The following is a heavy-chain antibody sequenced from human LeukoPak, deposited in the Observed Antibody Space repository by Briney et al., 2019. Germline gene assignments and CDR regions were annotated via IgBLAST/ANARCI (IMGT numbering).Heavy chain of an antibody. CDR3: AKDHPRGYSYGPLSY. Sequence: GGSLRLSCAASGFTFSSYAMSWVRQAPGKGLEWVSAISGSGGGTYYADSVKGRFTISRDNSKNTLYLQMNSLRAEDTAVYYCAKDHPRGYSYGPLSYWGQGTLVTVSS. J-gene: IGHJ4*02. CDR1: GFTFSSYA. D-gene: IGHD5-18*01. V-gene: IGHV3-23*01. CDR2: ISGSGGGT.